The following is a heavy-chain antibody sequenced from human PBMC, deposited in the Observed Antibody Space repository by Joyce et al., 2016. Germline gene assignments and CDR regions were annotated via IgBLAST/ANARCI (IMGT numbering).Heavy chain of an antibody. J-gene: IGHJ6*02. CDR3: SNYDLWSGYSPSRDV. CDR2: IRSKAKGDAT. Sequence: EVQLVESGGGLVQPGGSLKLSCAVSGFTLSGSSVHWVRQASGKGLEWVGRIRSKAKGDATAYAASVKGRFSISRDDSKNTAYLQMNSLKTEDTAVYYCSNYDLWSGYSPSRDVWGQGSTVTVSS. CDR1: GFTLSGSS. V-gene: IGHV3-73*02. D-gene: IGHD3-3*01.